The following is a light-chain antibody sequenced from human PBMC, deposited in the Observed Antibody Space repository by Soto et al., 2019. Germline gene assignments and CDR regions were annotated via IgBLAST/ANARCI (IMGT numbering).Light chain of an antibody. CDR1: QSVSSSF. CDR2: GAS. J-gene: IGKJ1*01. Sequence: EIVLTQSPGTLSLSPGERATLSCRASQSVSSSFLAWYQQKPGQAPRLLIYGASNRATGIPDRFSGSGSGTDFTLTISRLEPDAFAVYYCQQYVTSPWAFGQGTQVAIE. V-gene: IGKV3-20*01. CDR3: QQYVTSPWA.